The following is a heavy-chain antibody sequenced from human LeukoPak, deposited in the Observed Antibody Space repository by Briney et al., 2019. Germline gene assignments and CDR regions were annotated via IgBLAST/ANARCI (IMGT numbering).Heavy chain of an antibody. V-gene: IGHV1-18*04. CDR3: ARGDGYCSGGSCMIFDY. CDR2: ISAYTDKT. Sequence: ASVKVSCKASGYTFTGYYMHWVRQAPGQGLEWMGWISAYTDKTNYAQKFQGRVTMTTDTSTTTAYMELRSLRSDDTAIYYCARGDGYCSGGSCMIFDYWGQGTLVTVSS. CDR1: GYTFTGYY. J-gene: IGHJ4*02. D-gene: IGHD2-15*01.